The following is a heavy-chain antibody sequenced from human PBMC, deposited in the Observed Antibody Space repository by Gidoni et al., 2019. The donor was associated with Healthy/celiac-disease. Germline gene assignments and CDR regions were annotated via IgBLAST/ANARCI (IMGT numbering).Heavy chain of an antibody. D-gene: IGHD2-15*01. CDR3: ARLNSGGSCYVY. V-gene: IGHV4-34*01. CDR2: INHSGST. J-gene: IGHJ4*02. CDR1: GGSFSGYY. Sequence: QVQLQQWGAGLLKPSETLSLTCAVYGGSFSGYYWSWIRQPPGKGLEWIGEINHSGSTNYNPSLKSRVTISVDTSKNQFSLKLSSVTAADTAVYYCARLNSGGSCYVYWGQGTLVTVSS.